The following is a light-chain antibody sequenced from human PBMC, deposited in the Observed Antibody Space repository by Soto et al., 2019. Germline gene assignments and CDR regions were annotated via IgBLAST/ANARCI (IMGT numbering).Light chain of an antibody. CDR3: HVWDGTGNQVV. J-gene: IGLJ2*01. V-gene: IGLV3-21*02. CDR2: DDS. CDR1: NIGTKS. Sequence: SYELTQPPSVSVAPGQTARIPCGGDNIGTKSVHWYQQKPGQAPVMVVYDDSDRPSGIPERFSGSNSGNTATLTISRVAAGDEADYYCHVWDGTGNQVVFGGGTKLTVL.